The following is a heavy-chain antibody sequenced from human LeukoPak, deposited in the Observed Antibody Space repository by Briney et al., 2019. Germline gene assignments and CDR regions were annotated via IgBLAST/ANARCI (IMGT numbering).Heavy chain of an antibody. D-gene: IGHD6-19*01. CDR1: EYTFTSYA. CDR2: INAGNGDT. CDR3: ASQTSHTSGWYGELDY. V-gene: IGHV1-3*01. J-gene: IGHJ4*02. Sequence: GASVKVSCKAPEYTFTSYAMHWVRQAPGQRLEWMGWINAGNGDTKYSQRFQGRVTITRDTSASTAYVELTSLRSEDTAVYYCASQTSHTSGWYGELDYWGQGTLVTVSS.